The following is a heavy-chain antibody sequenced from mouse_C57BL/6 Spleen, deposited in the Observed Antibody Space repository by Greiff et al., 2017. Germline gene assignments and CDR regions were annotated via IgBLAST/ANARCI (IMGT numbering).Heavy chain of an antibody. V-gene: IGHV1-18*01. CDR3: ARGAYDAEGNYAMDY. Sequence: EVQLQQSGPELVKPGASVKIPCKASGYTFTDYNMDWVKQSHGKSLEWIGDINPNNGGTIYNQKFKGKATLTVDKSSSTAYMELRSLTSEDTAVYYCARGAYDAEGNYAMDYWGQGTSVTVSS. CDR1: GYTFTDYN. J-gene: IGHJ4*01. CDR2: INPNNGGT. D-gene: IGHD2-12*01.